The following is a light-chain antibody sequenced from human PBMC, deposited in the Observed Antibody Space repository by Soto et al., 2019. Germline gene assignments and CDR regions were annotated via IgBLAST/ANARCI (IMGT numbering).Light chain of an antibody. Sequence: GVGATLYSRASQSVSSSLAWYQQKPGQAPRLLIYGASTRATGIPARFSGSGSGTKFACGIGSPQAQDSAAYCFQEYHNGSTYGQGTKVDI. V-gene: IGKV3-15*01. CDR2: GAS. J-gene: IGKJ1*01. CDR3: QEYHNGST. CDR1: QSVSSS.